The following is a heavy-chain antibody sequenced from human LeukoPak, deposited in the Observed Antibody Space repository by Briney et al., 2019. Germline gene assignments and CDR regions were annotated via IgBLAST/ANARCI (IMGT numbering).Heavy chain of an antibody. CDR2: IYYSGIT. Sequence: AETLSLTCTVSGGSFSSSSYHWGRLPQPQGKGREWIVSIYYSGITYDNPSLKRRVTISVNSSKNQFFQKMSPVADADAAGYLRARRLRGGYNWFQPWGQETLVSV. J-gene: IGHJ5*02. CDR1: GGSFSSSSYH. CDR3: ARRLRGGYNWFQP. V-gene: IGHV4-39*01. D-gene: IGHD3-16*01.